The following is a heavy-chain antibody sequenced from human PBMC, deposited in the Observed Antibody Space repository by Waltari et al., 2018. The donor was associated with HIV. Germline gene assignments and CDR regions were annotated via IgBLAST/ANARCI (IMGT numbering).Heavy chain of an antibody. Sequence: EVQLVESGGGLVKPGGSLRLSCAASGFTCSRYSKNWVAQAPGKVLEWVSSISSSSSYIYYADSVKGRFTISRDNAKNSLYLQMNSLRAEDTAVYYCARGDYRVVYFDYWGQGTLVTVSS. CDR3: ARGDYRVVYFDY. V-gene: IGHV3-21*01. J-gene: IGHJ4*02. CDR2: ISSSSSYI. D-gene: IGHD4-17*01. CDR1: GFTCSRYS.